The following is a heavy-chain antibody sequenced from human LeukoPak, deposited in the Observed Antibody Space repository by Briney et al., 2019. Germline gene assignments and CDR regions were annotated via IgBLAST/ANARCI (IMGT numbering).Heavy chain of an antibody. CDR2: ISSSSYI. CDR1: GFTFSSYS. CDR3: ARSGVVVAALERGVANWFDP. Sequence: PGGSLRLSCAASGFTFSSYSMNWVRQAPGKGLEWVSSISSSSYIYYADSVKGRFTISRDNAKNSLFLQMNSLRAEDTAVYYCARSGVVVAALERGVANWFDPWGQGTLVTVSS. D-gene: IGHD2-15*01. V-gene: IGHV3-21*01. J-gene: IGHJ5*02.